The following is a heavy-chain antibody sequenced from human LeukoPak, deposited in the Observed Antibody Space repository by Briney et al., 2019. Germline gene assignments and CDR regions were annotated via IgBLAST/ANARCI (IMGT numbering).Heavy chain of an antibody. Sequence: PSETLSLTCTVSGYSISSGYYWSWIRQPPGKGLEWIGSIYHSGSTYYNPSLKSRVTISVDTSKNQFSLKLSSVTAADTAVYYCARGKGSLAVVPFDYWGQGTLVTVSS. CDR3: ARGKGSLAVVPFDY. V-gene: IGHV4-38-2*02. CDR2: IYHSGST. CDR1: GYSISSGYY. J-gene: IGHJ4*02. D-gene: IGHD2-15*01.